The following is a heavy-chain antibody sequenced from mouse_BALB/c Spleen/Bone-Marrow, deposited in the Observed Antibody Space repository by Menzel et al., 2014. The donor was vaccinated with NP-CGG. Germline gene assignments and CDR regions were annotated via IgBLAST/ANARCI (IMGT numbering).Heavy chain of an antibody. V-gene: IGHV1-39*01. D-gene: IGHD2-3*01. CDR3: ARGHDGYRTWFAY. Sequence: VQLKESGPELEKPGASVKMSCKASGYSFTDYNMNWVKQSNGKSLEWIGNIDPSYGGTPYNQKFKGKATLTVDKSSSTVYMQLKSLTSEDSAVYYCARGHDGYRTWFAYWGQGTLVTVSA. J-gene: IGHJ3*01. CDR2: IDPSYGGT. CDR1: GYSFTDYN.